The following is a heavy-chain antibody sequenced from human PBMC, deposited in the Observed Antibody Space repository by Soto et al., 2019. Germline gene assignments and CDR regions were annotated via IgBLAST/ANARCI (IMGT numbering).Heavy chain of an antibody. J-gene: IGHJ3*02. Sequence: GESLKISCKGSGYSFTSYWIGWVRQMPGKGLEWMGIIYPGDSDTRYSPSFQGQVTISADKSISTAYLQWSSLKASDTAMYYCARPVRDGYNYWDDAFDIWGQGTMVTVSS. CDR2: IYPGDSDT. CDR1: GYSFTSYW. D-gene: IGHD5-12*01. V-gene: IGHV5-51*01. CDR3: ARPVRDGYNYWDDAFDI.